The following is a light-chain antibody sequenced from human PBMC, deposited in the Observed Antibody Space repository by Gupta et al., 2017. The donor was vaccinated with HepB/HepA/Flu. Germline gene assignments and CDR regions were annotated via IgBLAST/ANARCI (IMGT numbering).Light chain of an antibody. Sequence: QLVLTQSPSASASLVASVKLTCFLSSGHSSLAVAWHQRQPKTGPWYLMKLHSDGTYTKGAGIPDRFSGYSSGNERSLVISSIQSMDEGDYYCQTWDTGFVVFGGGTKLTVL. CDR1: SGHSSLA. J-gene: IGLJ2*01. V-gene: IGLV4-69*01. CDR2: LHSDGTY. CDR3: QTWDTGFVV.